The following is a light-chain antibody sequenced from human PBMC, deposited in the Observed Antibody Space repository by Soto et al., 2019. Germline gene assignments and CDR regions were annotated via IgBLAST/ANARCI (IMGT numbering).Light chain of an antibody. CDR1: QSVSSN. J-gene: IGKJ3*01. V-gene: IGKV3-15*01. Sequence: EIVMTQSPATLSVSPGERATLSCRASQSVSSNLAWYQQKPGQAPRLLIYGASTRATGIPARFSGSGSGTXXXXXXXXXXXXDFAVXYXQQYNNWPFTFGPGTKVDIK. CDR3: QQYNNWPFT. CDR2: GAS.